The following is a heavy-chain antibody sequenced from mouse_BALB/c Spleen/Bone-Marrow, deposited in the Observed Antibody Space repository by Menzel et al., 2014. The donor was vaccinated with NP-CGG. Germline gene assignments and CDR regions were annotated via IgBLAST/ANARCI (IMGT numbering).Heavy chain of an antibody. CDR2: ISGGGTYT. CDR1: GFTFTSYG. Sequence: EVQLVESGGGLVKPGGSLKLSCAASGFTFTSYGMSWIRQTPDKRLKWVATISGGGTYTFYSDSVKGRSTISRDTAKHNPSMQLNMLRSKDTAFDYSARHSCYDQTEGSFVYWGQGTLVTVSA. D-gene: IGHD2-3*01. CDR3: ARHSCYDQTEGSFVY. V-gene: IGHV5-9-2*01. J-gene: IGHJ3*01.